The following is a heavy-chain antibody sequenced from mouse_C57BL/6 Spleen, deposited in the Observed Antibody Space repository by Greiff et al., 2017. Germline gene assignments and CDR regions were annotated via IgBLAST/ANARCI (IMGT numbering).Heavy chain of an antibody. Sequence: VQLKESGPELVKPGASVKISCKASGYSFTDYNMNWVKQSNGKSLEWIGVINPNYGTTSYNQKFKGKATLTVDQSSSTAYMQLNSLTSEDSAVYYCVPFITTVVGYFDVWGTGTTVTVSS. CDR1: GYSFTDYN. CDR2: INPNYGTT. J-gene: IGHJ1*03. V-gene: IGHV1-39*01. D-gene: IGHD1-1*01. CDR3: VPFITTVVGYFDV.